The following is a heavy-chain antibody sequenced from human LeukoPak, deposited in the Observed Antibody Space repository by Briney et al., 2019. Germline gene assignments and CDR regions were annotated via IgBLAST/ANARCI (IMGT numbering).Heavy chain of an antibody. D-gene: IGHD3-22*01. Sequence: GASVKVSCKAPGGTFNSYGISWVRQAPGQGLEWMGWISAYNGNTNYAQKLQGRVTMTTDTSTSTAYMELRSLRSDDTAVYYCARDSGDYYDTFDDWGQGTLVTVSS. CDR3: ARDSGDYYDTFDD. J-gene: IGHJ4*02. CDR2: ISAYNGNT. CDR1: GGTFNSYG. V-gene: IGHV1-18*01.